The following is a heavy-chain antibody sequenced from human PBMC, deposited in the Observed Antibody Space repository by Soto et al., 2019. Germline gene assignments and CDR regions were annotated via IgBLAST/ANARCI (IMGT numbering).Heavy chain of an antibody. Sequence: PGGSLRLSCAASGFTFSSYAMSWVRQAPGKGLEWVSAISGSGGSTYYADSVKGRFTISRDNSKNTLYLQMNSLRAEDTAVYYCAKEGDYYDSSGYRYYFDYWGQGTLVTVSS. J-gene: IGHJ4*02. V-gene: IGHV3-23*01. D-gene: IGHD3-22*01. CDR3: AKEGDYYDSSGYRYYFDY. CDR2: ISGSGGST. CDR1: GFTFSSYA.